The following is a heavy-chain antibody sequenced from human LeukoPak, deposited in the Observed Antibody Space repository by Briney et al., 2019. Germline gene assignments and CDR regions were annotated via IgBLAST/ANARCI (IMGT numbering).Heavy chain of an antibody. CDR3: AAGYDSSGYFLDY. CDR1: GYTFSSYA. J-gene: IGHJ4*02. Sequence: GASVKVSCKASGYTFSSYAISWVRQAPGQGLEWMGRIIPILGIANYAQKFQGRVTITADKSTSTAYMELSSLRSEDTAVYYCAAGYDSSGYFLDYWGQGTLVTVSS. D-gene: IGHD3-22*01. CDR2: IIPILGIA. V-gene: IGHV1-69*04.